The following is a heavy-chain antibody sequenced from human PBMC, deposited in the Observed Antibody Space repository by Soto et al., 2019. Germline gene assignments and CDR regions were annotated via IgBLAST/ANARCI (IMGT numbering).Heavy chain of an antibody. Sequence: QVQLQESGPGLVKPSETLSLTCTVSGGSISSYYWSWIRQPPGKGLEWIGYIYYSGSTNYNPSLKIRVTISVDTSKNQFSLKLSSVTAADTAVYYCARRWGYAIDYWGQGTLVTVSS. CDR1: GGSISSYY. V-gene: IGHV4-59*08. CDR2: IYYSGST. CDR3: ARRWGYAIDY. J-gene: IGHJ4*02. D-gene: IGHD2-8*01.